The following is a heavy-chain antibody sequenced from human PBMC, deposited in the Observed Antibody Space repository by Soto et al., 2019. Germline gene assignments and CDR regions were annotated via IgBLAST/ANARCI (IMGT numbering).Heavy chain of an antibody. V-gene: IGHV3-23*01. CDR1: GFTFSSNA. J-gene: IGHJ4*02. CDR2: IGGSSGST. Sequence: GGSLRLSCAASGFTFSSNAMSWVRQAPGKGLEWVSAIGGSSGSTDYADSVKGRFTISRDNSKNTLFLQMNSLRAEDTAVYYCAKDRSSTSCYAFDYSGQGTLVTLPS. D-gene: IGHD2-2*01. CDR3: AKDRSSTSCYAFDY.